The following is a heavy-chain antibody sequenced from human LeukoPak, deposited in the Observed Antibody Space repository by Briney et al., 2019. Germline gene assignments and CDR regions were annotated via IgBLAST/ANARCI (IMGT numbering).Heavy chain of an antibody. CDR1: GGSVSSGSYY. CDR3: ARVEQWLFYFDY. CDR2: IYYSGST. V-gene: IGHV4-61*01. Sequence: PETLSLTCTVSGGSVSSGSYYWSWIRQPPGKGLEWIGYIYYSGSTNYNPSLKSRVTISVDTSKNQFSLKLSSVTAADTAVYYCARVEQWLFYFDYWGQGTLVTVSS. J-gene: IGHJ4*02. D-gene: IGHD6-19*01.